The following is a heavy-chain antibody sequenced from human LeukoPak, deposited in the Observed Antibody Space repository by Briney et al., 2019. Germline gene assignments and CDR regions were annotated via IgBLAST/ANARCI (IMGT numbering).Heavy chain of an antibody. CDR3: ARDRGMATILFPGPLFDY. V-gene: IGHV4-39*07. J-gene: IGHJ4*02. CDR2: IYYSGST. Sequence: SETLSLTCTVSGGSISSSSYYWGWIRQPPGKGLEWIGSIYYSGSTYYNPSLKSRVTISVDTSKNQFSLKLSSVTAADTAVYYCARDRGMATILFPGPLFDYWGQGTLVTVSS. D-gene: IGHD5-24*01. CDR1: GGSISSSSYY.